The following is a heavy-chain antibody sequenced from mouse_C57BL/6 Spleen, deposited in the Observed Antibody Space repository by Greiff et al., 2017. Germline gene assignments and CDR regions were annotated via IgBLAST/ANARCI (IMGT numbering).Heavy chain of an antibody. Sequence: VQLQQPGAELVRPGSSVKLSCKASGYTFTSYWMPWVKQRPIHGLEWICNIDPSASAPPYNQMFKDTATLTVDKSSSTAYMQRSSLTSEDSAVYYCARLDSSGYVPFDDWGQGTTLTVSS. J-gene: IGHJ2*01. CDR2: IDPSASAP. V-gene: IGHV1-52*01. D-gene: IGHD3-2*02. CDR3: ARLDSSGYVPFDD. CDR1: GYTFTSYW.